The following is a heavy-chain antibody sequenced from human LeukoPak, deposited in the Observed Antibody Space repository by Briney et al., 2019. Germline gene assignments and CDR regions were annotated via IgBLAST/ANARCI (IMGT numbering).Heavy chain of an antibody. CDR2: ISGSGGST. J-gene: IGHJ4*02. V-gene: IGHV3-23*01. Sequence: PGGSPRLSCAASGFTFSSYAMSWVRQAPGKGLEWVSAISGSGGSTYYADSVKGRFTISRDNSKNTLYLQMNSLRAEDTAVYYCAGYCSSTSCYAFDYWGQGALVTVSS. CDR3: AGYCSSTSCYAFDY. D-gene: IGHD2-2*01. CDR1: GFTFSSYA.